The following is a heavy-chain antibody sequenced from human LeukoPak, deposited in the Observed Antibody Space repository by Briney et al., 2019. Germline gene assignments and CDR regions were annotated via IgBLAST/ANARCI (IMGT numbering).Heavy chain of an antibody. D-gene: IGHD3-9*01. Sequence: PSETLSLTCTVSGGSISSSSYYWGWIRQPPGKGLEWIGSIYYSGSTYYNPSLKSRVTISVDTSKNQFSLKLSSVTAADTAVYYCARHGDILTGYGLGYFDYWGRGTLVTVSS. CDR1: GGSISSSSYY. V-gene: IGHV4-39*01. J-gene: IGHJ4*02. CDR3: ARHGDILTGYGLGYFDY. CDR2: IYYSGST.